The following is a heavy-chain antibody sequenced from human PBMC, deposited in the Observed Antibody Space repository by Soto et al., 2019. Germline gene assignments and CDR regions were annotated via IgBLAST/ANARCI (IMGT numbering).Heavy chain of an antibody. V-gene: IGHV3-21*01. Sequence: EVQLVESGGGLVKPGGSLRLSCAASGFTFSSYSMNWVRQAPGKGLEWVSSISSSSSYIYYADSVKGRFTISRDNAKNSLYLQMNSLRAEDTAVSYCARGADPYYYYYYMDVWGKGTTVTVSS. J-gene: IGHJ6*03. CDR1: GFTFSSYS. CDR2: ISSSSSYI. CDR3: ARGADPYYYYYYMDV.